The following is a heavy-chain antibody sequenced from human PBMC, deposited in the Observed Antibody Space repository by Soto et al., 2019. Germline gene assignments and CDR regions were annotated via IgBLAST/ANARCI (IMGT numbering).Heavy chain of an antibody. Sequence: QVHLVQSGAEVKKPGASVKVSCKASGYTLTRHGITWVRQAPGQGLEWMGSISAYNANTNYAQKLQGRLTMTTDTSTSTAYMELRSLTSDDTAVYYCAREVFRYFDLWGRGTLVSVSS. V-gene: IGHV1-18*01. CDR3: AREVFRYFDL. CDR1: GYTLTRHG. CDR2: ISAYNANT. J-gene: IGHJ2*01. D-gene: IGHD1-20*01.